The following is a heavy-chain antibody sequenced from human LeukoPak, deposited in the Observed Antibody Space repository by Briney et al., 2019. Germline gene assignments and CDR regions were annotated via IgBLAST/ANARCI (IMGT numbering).Heavy chain of an antibody. CDR3: ARDSIDP. CDR1: GFIFSSYW. V-gene: IGHV3-7*01. Sequence: GGSLRLFCAASGFIFSSYWMSWVRQAPGKGLEWVANIKQDGSEKYYVDSVKGRFTISRDNAKNSLYLQMNSLRAEDTAVYYCARDSIDPWGQGTLVTVSS. J-gene: IGHJ5*02. CDR2: IKQDGSEK.